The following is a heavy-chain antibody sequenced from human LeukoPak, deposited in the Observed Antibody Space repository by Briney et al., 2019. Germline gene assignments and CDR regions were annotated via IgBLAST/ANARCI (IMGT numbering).Heavy chain of an antibody. CDR3: ARDSEKWLLLHTSLDY. V-gene: IGHV3-30*04. D-gene: IGHD3-22*01. CDR2: ISYDGSNK. Sequence: PGGSLRLSCAASGFTFSNYAMHWVCQAPGKGQEWVAVISYDGSNKYYADSVKGRFTISRDNSKNTLYLQMNSLRAEDTAVYYCARDSEKWLLLHTSLDYWGQGTLVTVSS. CDR1: GFTFSNYA. J-gene: IGHJ4*02.